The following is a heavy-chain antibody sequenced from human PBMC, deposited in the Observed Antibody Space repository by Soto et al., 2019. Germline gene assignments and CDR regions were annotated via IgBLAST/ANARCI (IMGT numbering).Heavy chain of an antibody. D-gene: IGHD3-3*01. CDR3: ARNQYYDFWSGYREGVDYYYYGMDV. V-gene: IGHV1-69*13. J-gene: IGHJ6*02. CDR2: IIPIFGTA. CDR1: GGTFSSYA. Sequence: SVKVSCKASGGTFSSYAISWVRQAPGQGLEWMGGIIPIFGTANYAQKFQGRVTMTADESTSTAYMELSSLRSEDTAVYYCARNQYYDFWSGYREGVDYYYYGMDVWGQGTTVTVSS.